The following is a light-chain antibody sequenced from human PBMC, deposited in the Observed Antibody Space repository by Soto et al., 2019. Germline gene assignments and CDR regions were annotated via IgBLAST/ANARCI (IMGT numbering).Light chain of an antibody. CDR1: QNIGTN. CDR2: GAS. CDR3: QQNNRWPHIT. J-gene: IGKJ5*01. Sequence: IVMAQSPGMLSLSPRERAILSSRASQNIGTNLVWYQQKPGQAPRLLLYGASTRANGVPDRFSGSGSGTQFTLTISRLQSEDSAVYFCQQNNRWPHITFGQGTRLEIK. V-gene: IGKV3-15*01.